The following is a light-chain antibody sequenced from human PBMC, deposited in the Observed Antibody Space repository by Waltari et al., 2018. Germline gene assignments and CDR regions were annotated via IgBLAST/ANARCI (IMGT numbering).Light chain of an antibody. CDR3: SSYISSSTLEL. CDR2: DVS. J-gene: IGLJ2*01. CDR1: SSDVGASNY. Sequence: QSALTQPASVSGSPGPSITISCTGTSSDVGASNYVSWYQQHPGKPPKLIIFDVSNRPSGVSNRFSGSKSGNTASLTISGLQAEDEADYYCSSYISSSTLELFGGGTSLTVL. V-gene: IGLV2-14*03.